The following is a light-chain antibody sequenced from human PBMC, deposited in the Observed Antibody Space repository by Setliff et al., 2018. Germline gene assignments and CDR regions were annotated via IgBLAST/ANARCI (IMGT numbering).Light chain of an antibody. V-gene: IGKV3-20*01. CDR2: GAS. Sequence: ELVLTQSPGTLSLSSGERATLSCRASQSISSNYLAWYQQKPGQAPRLLIFGASSRTTGIPDRFSGSGSGTDFTLTISRLEPEDFAVYYCQQYGDSPATFGQGTKVDIK. J-gene: IGKJ1*01. CDR1: QSISSNY. CDR3: QQYGDSPAT.